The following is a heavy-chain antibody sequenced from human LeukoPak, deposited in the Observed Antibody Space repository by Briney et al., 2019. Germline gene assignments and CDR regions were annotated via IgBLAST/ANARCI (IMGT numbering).Heavy chain of an antibody. CDR3: ARVNYGSGTISP. D-gene: IGHD3-10*01. V-gene: IGHV4-59*01. J-gene: IGHJ5*02. CDR1: GGSISSYH. Sequence: SETLSLTCTVSGGSISSYHWSWIRQPPGKGLEWIGYIYYSGSTNYNPSLKSRVTISVDTSKNQFSLKLSSVTAADTAVYYCARVNYGSGTISPWGQGTLVTVSS. CDR2: IYYSGST.